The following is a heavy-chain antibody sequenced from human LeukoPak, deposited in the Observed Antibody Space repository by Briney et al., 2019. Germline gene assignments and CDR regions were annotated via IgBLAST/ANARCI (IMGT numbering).Heavy chain of an antibody. CDR3: ARQTGSGWSNFDC. J-gene: IGHJ4*02. CDR2: IKEDGGDT. D-gene: IGHD6-19*01. Sequence: GGSLRLSCAASGFTFSDYWMSWVRQAPGKGLEWVANIKEDGGDTYYVDSVRGRFTISRDNAKKSLFLQMSSLKASDTAMYYCARQTGSGWSNFDCWGQGTLVTVSS. V-gene: IGHV3-7*05. CDR1: GFTFSDYW.